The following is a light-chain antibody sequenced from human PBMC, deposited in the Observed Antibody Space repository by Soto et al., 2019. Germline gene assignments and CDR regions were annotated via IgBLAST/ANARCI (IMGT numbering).Light chain of an antibody. V-gene: IGKV3-20*01. CDR2: AAS. CDR3: LQDYNYPT. Sequence: EIVLTQSPGNLSLSPGERATLSCRASQSVFSSYLAWYQQKPGQAPRLLIYAASSRAAGIPDRFSGGGSGADFTLTISRLEPEDFATYYCLQDYNYPTFGQGKRLEIK. J-gene: IGKJ5*01. CDR1: QSVFSSY.